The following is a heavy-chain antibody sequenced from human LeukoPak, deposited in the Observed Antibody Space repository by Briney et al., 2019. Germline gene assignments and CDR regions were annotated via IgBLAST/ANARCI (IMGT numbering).Heavy chain of an antibody. J-gene: IGHJ4*02. CDR3: ASLSPFDY. D-gene: IGHD2/OR15-2a*01. Sequence: GGSLRLSCAASAFTYSSYAMHWVRQAPGKGLEWVAVISYDGSNKYYADSVKGRFTISRDNSKNTLYLQMNSLRAEDTAVYYCASLSPFDYWGQGTLVTVSS. CDR2: ISYDGSNK. CDR1: AFTYSSYA. V-gene: IGHV3-30*04.